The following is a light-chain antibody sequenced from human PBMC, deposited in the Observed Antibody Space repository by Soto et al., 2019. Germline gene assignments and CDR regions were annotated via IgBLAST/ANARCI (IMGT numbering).Light chain of an antibody. CDR3: QSYDSRLSGWV. V-gene: IGLV1-40*01. CDR2: GNS. J-gene: IGLJ3*02. Sequence: QAVVTQPPSVSGAPGQRVTISCTGSSSNIGAGYDVHWYQQLPGTAPKLLIYGNSNRPSGVPDRFSGSKSGTSASLAITGLQAEDEADYYCQSYDSRLSGWVLGGGTQLTVL. CDR1: SSNIGAGYD.